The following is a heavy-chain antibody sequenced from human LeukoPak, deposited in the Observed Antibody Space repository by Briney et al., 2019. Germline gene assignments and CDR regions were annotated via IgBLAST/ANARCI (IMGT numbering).Heavy chain of an antibody. CDR2: INPNSGGT. J-gene: IGHJ4*02. D-gene: IGHD1-14*01. CDR1: GYTFTGYY. CDR3: ARDYRKTFDY. V-gene: IGHV1-2*06. Sequence: ASVKVSCKASGYTFTGYYMHWVRQAPGQGLEWMGRINPNSGGTNYAQKFQGRVTMTTDTSTSTAYMELRSLRSDDTAVYYCARDYRKTFDYWGQGTLVTVSS.